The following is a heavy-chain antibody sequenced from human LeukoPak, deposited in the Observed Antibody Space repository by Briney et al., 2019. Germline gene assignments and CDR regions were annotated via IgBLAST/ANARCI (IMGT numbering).Heavy chain of an antibody. Sequence: GGSLRVSCATSGFTFSSYAMSWVRQAPGKGLEWVSPINGSGVSTNYADSLKGRFTISRDNSKHTLYLQMNSLRAEDTDVYYCAKDIPIAGIVGATSAMFDYWGQGTLVTVSS. D-gene: IGHD1-26*01. CDR1: GFTFSSYA. V-gene: IGHV3-23*01. J-gene: IGHJ4*02. CDR2: INGSGVST. CDR3: AKDIPIAGIVGATSAMFDY.